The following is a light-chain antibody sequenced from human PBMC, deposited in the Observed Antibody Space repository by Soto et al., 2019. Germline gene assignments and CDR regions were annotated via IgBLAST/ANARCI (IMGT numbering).Light chain of an antibody. CDR3: MQRIEFPLT. CDR1: QSLLDSDDGNTY. V-gene: IGKV2-40*01. CDR2: TVS. Sequence: DIVMTQTPLSLPVTPGEPASISCGSSQSLLDSDDGNTYLDWYLQKPGQSPQLLIYTVSYRASGVPDRFSCSGSGTDLTLKISRVEAEDVGVYYCMQRIEFPLTFGGGTKVDIK. J-gene: IGKJ4*01.